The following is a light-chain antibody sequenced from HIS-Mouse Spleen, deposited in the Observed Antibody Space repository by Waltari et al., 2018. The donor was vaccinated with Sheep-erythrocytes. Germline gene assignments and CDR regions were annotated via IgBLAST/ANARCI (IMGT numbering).Light chain of an antibody. J-gene: IGLJ2*01. CDR2: DLG. V-gene: IGLV2-11*01. Sequence: QSALTQPRSVSGSPGQSVTISCTATSSDVGGYNYVSWYQQHPGKAPKLMIYDLGKRPSGIPDRVAGSSSGNTATLTISGTPAMDGADYYCHAWDSSTAVFGGGTELTVL. CDR3: HAWDSSTAV. CDR1: SSDVGGYNY.